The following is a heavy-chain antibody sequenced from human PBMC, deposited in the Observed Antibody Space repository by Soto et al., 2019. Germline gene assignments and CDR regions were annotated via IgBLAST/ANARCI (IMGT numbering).Heavy chain of an antibody. CDR2: INSDGSSV. V-gene: IGHV3-74*01. CDR3: ARASSLFLVIDF. D-gene: IGHD3-16*02. CDR1: GFTFSTSW. J-gene: IGHJ4*01. Sequence: GGSLRLSCEASGFTFSTSWMHWVRQTPGKGLVWVSRINSDGSSVSYTDYVKGRFTISRDNAKNTLYLEMNSLTAEDTAVYYCARASSLFLVIDFWGHGTKVTVS.